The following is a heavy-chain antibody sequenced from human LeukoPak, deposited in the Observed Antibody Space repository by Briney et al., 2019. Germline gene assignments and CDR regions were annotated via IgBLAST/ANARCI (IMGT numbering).Heavy chain of an antibody. CDR2: IRYDGSNK. Sequence: PGGSLRLSCAASGFTFSSYGMHWVRQAPGKGLEWVAFIRYDGSNKYYADSVKGRFTISRDNAKNSLYLQMNSLRAEDTAVYYCARDSDYGDYGGCDYWGQGTLVTVSS. CDR1: GFTFSSYG. J-gene: IGHJ4*02. D-gene: IGHD4-17*01. V-gene: IGHV3-30*02. CDR3: ARDSDYGDYGGCDY.